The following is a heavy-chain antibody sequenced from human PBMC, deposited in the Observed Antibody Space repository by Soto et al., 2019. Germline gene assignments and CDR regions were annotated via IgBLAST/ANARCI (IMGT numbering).Heavy chain of an antibody. J-gene: IGHJ4*03. CDR1: GFTFSSYW. V-gene: IGHV3-74*01. CDR3: ASDLPGRADX. Sequence: WGSLILSCAASGFTFSSYWMHWVRQAPGKGLVWVSRMNEDGGTTDYADSVKGRFTISRENAKNTLYLKMNSLRVEETAVYYCASDLPGRADXWGQGTLVTVSX. CDR2: MNEDGGTT.